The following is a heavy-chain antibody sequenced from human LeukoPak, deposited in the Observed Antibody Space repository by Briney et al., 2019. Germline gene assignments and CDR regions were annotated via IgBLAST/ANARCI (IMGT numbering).Heavy chain of an antibody. CDR3: ARGAGWWDS. CDR2: ISYRGRI. V-gene: IGHV4-59*11. D-gene: IGHD2-15*01. J-gene: IGHJ5*02. CDR1: GGPISSLH. Sequence: SETLSLTCTVSGGPISSLHWRWIPPPPGEGLVWIGYISYRGRINYNPSLKSRVTLSPDTSRNQFSLTLTSVTAACTAVYYCARGAGWWDSWGQGTLVTVSS.